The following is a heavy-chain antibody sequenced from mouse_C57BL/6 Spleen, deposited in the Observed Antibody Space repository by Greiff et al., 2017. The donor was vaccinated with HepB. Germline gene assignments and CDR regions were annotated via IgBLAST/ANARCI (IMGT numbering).Heavy chain of an antibody. CDR3: ARSSNWEGDYAMDY. Sequence: EVHLVESGGGLVQPGGSLSLSCAASGFTFTDYYMSWVRQPPGKALEWLGFIRNKANGYTTEYSASVKGRFTISRDNSQSILYLQMNALRAEDSATYYCARSSNWEGDYAMDYWGQGTSVTVSS. CDR1: GFTFTDYY. CDR2: IRNKANGYTT. V-gene: IGHV7-3*01. D-gene: IGHD4-1*01. J-gene: IGHJ4*01.